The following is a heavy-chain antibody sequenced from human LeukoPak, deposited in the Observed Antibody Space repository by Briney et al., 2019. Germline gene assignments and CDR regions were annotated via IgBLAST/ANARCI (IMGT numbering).Heavy chain of an antibody. J-gene: IGHJ1*01. CDR1: GGSFSGYY. CDR2: INHSGST. CDR3: ARPGSYYYDSSGYYYEYFQH. Sequence: TSETLSLTCAVYGGSFSGYYWSWIRQPPGKGLEWIGEINHSGSTNYNTSLKSRVTISVDTSKNQFSLKLSSVTAADTAVYYCARPGSYYYDSSGYYYEYFQHWGQGTLVTVSS. V-gene: IGHV4-34*01. D-gene: IGHD3-22*01.